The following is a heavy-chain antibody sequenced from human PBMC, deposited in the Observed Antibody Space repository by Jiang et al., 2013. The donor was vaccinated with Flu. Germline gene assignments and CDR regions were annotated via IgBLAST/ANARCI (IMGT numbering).Heavy chain of an antibody. CDR3: ARDKMMYYFDSSGPYYFDH. Sequence: LLKPSETLSLTCAVFGYTINSGYYWGWIRQSPGKGLEWIGSIYHSGITYYNPSLKSRVTMSVDTSKNQFSLKLSSVTAADTAVYYCARDKMMYYFDSSGPYYFDHWGQGTLVTVSS. CDR2: IYHSGIT. CDR1: GYTINSGYY. D-gene: IGHD3-22*01. V-gene: IGHV4-38-2*02. J-gene: IGHJ4*02.